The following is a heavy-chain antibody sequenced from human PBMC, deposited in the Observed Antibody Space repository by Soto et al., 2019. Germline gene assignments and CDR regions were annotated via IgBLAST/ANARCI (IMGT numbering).Heavy chain of an antibody. CDR3: AKDRLGPYYYDSSGYYYGGVFDY. CDR1: GFTFDDYA. J-gene: IGHJ4*02. V-gene: IGHV3-9*01. D-gene: IGHD3-22*01. Sequence: PGGSLRLSCAASGFTFDDYAMHWVRQAPGKGLEWVSGISWNSGSIGYADSVKGRFTISRDNTKNSLYLQMNSLRAEDTAVYYCAKDRLGPYYYDSSGYYYGGVFDYWGQGTLVTVSS. CDR2: ISWNSGSI.